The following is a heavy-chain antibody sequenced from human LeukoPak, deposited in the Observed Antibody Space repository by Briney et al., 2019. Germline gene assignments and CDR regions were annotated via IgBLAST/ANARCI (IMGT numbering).Heavy chain of an antibody. D-gene: IGHD3-9*01. CDR3: ARDYFHLHYFDY. Sequence: ASVKVSCKASGYTFTSYDIHWVRQATGQGLEWMGWMNPNSGNTGYAQKLQGRVTMTTDTSTSTAYMELRSLRSDDTAVYYCARDYFHLHYFDYWGQGTLVTVPS. CDR1: GYTFTSYD. J-gene: IGHJ4*02. CDR2: MNPNSGNT. V-gene: IGHV1-8*01.